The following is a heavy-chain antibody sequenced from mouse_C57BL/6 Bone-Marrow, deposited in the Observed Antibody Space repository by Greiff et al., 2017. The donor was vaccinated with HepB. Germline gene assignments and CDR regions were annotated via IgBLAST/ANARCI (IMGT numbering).Heavy chain of an antibody. J-gene: IGHJ4*01. Sequence: EVKLVESGTVLARPGASVKMSCKTSGYTFTSYWMHWVKQRPGQGLEWIGAIYPGNSDTSYNQKFKGKAKLTAVTSASTAYMELSSLTNEDSAVYYCTRWLLQDYYAMDYWGQGTSVTVSS. CDR3: TRWLLQDYYAMDY. D-gene: IGHD2-3*01. V-gene: IGHV1-5*01. CDR2: IYPGNSDT. CDR1: GYTFTSYW.